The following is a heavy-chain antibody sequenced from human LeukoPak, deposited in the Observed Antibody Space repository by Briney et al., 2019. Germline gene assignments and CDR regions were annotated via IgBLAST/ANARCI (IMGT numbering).Heavy chain of an antibody. CDR2: INPNSGGT. CDR1: GYTFNDYY. Sequence: ASLKVSCKASGYTFNDYYIHWVRQAPGQGLEWMGWINPNSGGTNYAQKFQGRVTMTRDTSISTAYMELSRLRSDDTAVYYCARDGTGSISHSFDYWGQGTLVTVSS. CDR3: ARDGTGSISHSFDY. D-gene: IGHD2/OR15-2a*01. J-gene: IGHJ4*02. V-gene: IGHV1-2*02.